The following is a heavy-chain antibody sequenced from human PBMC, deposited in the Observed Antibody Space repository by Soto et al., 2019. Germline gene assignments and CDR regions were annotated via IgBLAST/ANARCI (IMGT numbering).Heavy chain of an antibody. D-gene: IGHD4-17*01. J-gene: IGHJ5*02. Sequence: SETLSLTCTVSVVSISSGDYYWSWIRQPPGKGLEWIGSIYYSENTYSNPSLKSRVAISGDTSKNQFSLKLSSVTAADTAVYYCARLPSTDYGGIFDPWSQGTLVTVSS. CDR2: IYYSENT. CDR1: VVSISSGDYY. V-gene: IGHV4-30-4*02. CDR3: ARLPSTDYGGIFDP.